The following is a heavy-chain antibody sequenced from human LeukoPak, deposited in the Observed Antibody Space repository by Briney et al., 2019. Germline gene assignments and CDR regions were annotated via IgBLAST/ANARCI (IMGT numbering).Heavy chain of an antibody. CDR2: IIPIFGTT. CDR3: ARDGAMIRGVFAMDV. D-gene: IGHD3-10*01. V-gene: IGHV1-69*06. CDR1: GDTFSTFG. J-gene: IGHJ6*04. Sequence: SVKVSCKASGDTFSTFGTNWVRQAPGQGLEWMGGIIPIFGTTNYAQKFQGRVTITADKSTSTAYMELSSLTSEDTAVYYCARDGAMIRGVFAMDVWGRGTRSSSPQ.